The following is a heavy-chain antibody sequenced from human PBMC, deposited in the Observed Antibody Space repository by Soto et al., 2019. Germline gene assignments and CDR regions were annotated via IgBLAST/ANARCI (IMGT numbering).Heavy chain of an antibody. CDR3: AKDSSSQEEWPPRTDNWFDP. CDR2: ISYSGST. CDR1: GGSITSTSYY. J-gene: IGHJ5*02. V-gene: IGHV4-39*07. Sequence: SETLSLTCTVSGGSITSTSYYWGWIRQPPGKGLEWVGSISYSGSTYYNPSLKSRVTISVDTSKNQFSLKLSSVTAEDTAVYYCAKDSSSQEEWPPRTDNWFDPWGQGTLVTVSS. D-gene: IGHD3-3*01.